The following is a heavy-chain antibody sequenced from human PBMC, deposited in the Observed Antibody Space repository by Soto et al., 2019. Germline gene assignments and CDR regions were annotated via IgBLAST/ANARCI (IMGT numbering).Heavy chain of an antibody. Sequence: SVKVSCKASGGTFSSYTISWVRQAPGQGLEWMGRIIPILGNTNYAQKFQGRVTMTTDASTSTAYMELRGLRYDDTSLYYCARDFTGWPPDGVDSWGQGTLVTVS. V-gene: IGHV1-69*16. CDR3: ARDFTGWPPDGVDS. D-gene: IGHD3-16*01. CDR2: IIPILGNT. J-gene: IGHJ4*02. CDR1: GGTFSSYT.